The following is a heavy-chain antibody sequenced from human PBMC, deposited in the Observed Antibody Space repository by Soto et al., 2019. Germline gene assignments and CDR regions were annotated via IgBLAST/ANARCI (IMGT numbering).Heavy chain of an antibody. Sequence: QVQLVESGGGVVQPGRSLRLSCAASGFTFSSYGMHWVRQAPGKGLEWVAVISYDGSNKYYADSVKGRFTISRDNSKNTLYLQMDSLRAEDTGVYYCAKESPGSYSGSMDVWGEGTTVTVSS. CDR2: ISYDGSNK. V-gene: IGHV3-30*18. D-gene: IGHD1-26*01. CDR1: GFTFSSYG. CDR3: AKESPGSYSGSMDV. J-gene: IGHJ6*04.